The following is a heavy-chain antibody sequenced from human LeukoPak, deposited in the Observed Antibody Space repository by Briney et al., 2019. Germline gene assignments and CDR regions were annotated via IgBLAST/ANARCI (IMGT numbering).Heavy chain of an antibody. CDR1: GYSFIGYW. CDR3: ARGVLGYAGWFDP. J-gene: IGHJ5*02. D-gene: IGHD2-15*01. V-gene: IGHV5-51*01. CDR2: INPGDSDT. Sequence: GESLKISCKGSGYSFIGYWIGWVRQMPGKGLEWMGIINPGDSDTRYSPSFQGHVTISADKSISTAYLQWSSLKASDTAMYYCARGVLGYAGWFDPWGQGTLVTVSS.